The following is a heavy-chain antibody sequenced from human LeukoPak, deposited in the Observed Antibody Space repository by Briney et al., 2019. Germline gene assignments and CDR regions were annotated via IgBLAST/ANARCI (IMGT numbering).Heavy chain of an antibody. D-gene: IGHD2-15*01. J-gene: IGHJ5*02. CDR1: GGSFSGYY. CDR2: INHSGST. CDR3: ARGSGDIVVVVAPWWFDP. Sequence: SETLSLTCAVYGGSFSGYYWSWIRQPPGKGLEWIGEINHSGSTNYNPSLKSRVTMSVDTSKNQFSLKLSSVTAADTAVYYCARGSGDIVVVVAPWWFDPWGQGTLVTVSS. V-gene: IGHV4-34*01.